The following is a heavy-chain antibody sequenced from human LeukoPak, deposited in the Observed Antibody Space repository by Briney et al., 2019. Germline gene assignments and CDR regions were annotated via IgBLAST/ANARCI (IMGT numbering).Heavy chain of an antibody. D-gene: IGHD2-21*01. CDR3: ASHSVAVRPIATFDC. CDR2: IRQDGAEE. V-gene: IGHV3-7*01. Sequence: GGSLRLSCAASRFTFSNYWMAWVRQAPGKGLEWVANIRQDGAEEYYVDSVRGRFTISRDNSKNSLYMQMNSLSAEDTALYDFASHSVAVRPIATFDCWGQGSLVTVSS. CDR1: RFTFSNYW. J-gene: IGHJ4*02.